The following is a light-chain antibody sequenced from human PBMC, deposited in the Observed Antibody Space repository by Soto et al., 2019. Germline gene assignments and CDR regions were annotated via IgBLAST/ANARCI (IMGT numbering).Light chain of an antibody. V-gene: IGKV1-17*01. J-gene: IGKJ1*01. CDR3: LQHNTYPRT. Sequence: DIQMTQSPSSLSASVGDRVTITCRASQAIRSDLGWYQHKPTKAPKRLIYAASSLQSGVPSRFSGSGSGTEFTLTISSLQPEDSAAYYCLQHNTYPRTFGQGTKVEIK. CDR2: AAS. CDR1: QAIRSD.